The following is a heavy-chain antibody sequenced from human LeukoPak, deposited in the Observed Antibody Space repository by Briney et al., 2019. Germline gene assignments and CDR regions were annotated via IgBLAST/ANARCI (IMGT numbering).Heavy chain of an antibody. CDR2: IKSKTDGGTT. CDR1: GFTFSNAW. CDR3: TRGSLMVRGPNHGY. D-gene: IGHD3-10*01. V-gene: IGHV3-15*01. J-gene: IGHJ4*02. Sequence: PGGSLRLSCAASGFTFSNAWMSWVRQAPGKGLEWIGRIKSKTDGGTTDYAAPVKGRFTVSRDDSKNTLYLQMNSLQTEDTAVYYCTRGSLMVRGPNHGYWGPGTLVTVSS.